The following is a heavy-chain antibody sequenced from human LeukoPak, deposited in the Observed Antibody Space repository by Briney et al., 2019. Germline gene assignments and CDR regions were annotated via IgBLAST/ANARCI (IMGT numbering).Heavy chain of an antibody. Sequence: GGSLRLSCAASGFTFSSYGMHWVRQAPGKGLEWVAVIWYDGSNKYYADSVKGRFTISRDNSKNTLYLQMNSLRAEDTAVYYCARVSKLLWFGELLSWGQGTLVTVSS. CDR3: ARVSKLLWFGELLS. V-gene: IGHV3-33*01. J-gene: IGHJ4*02. CDR2: IWYDGSNK. D-gene: IGHD3-10*01. CDR1: GFTFSSYG.